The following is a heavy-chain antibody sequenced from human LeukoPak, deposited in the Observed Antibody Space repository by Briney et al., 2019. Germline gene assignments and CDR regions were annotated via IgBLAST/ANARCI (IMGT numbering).Heavy chain of an antibody. Sequence: SETLSLTCTVSGGSISSGSYYWSWIRQPAGKGLEWIGRIYTSGSTNYNPSLKSRVTISVDTSKNQFSLKLSSVTAADTAVYYCARDIGGPVGATNFDYWGQGTLVTVSS. CDR1: GGSISSGSYY. V-gene: IGHV4-61*02. D-gene: IGHD1-26*01. CDR3: ARDIGGPVGATNFDY. CDR2: IYTSGST. J-gene: IGHJ4*02.